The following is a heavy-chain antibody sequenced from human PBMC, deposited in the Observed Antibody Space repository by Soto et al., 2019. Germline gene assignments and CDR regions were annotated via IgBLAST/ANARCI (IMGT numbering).Heavy chain of an antibody. Sequence: SVKVSCKASGGTFSSYAISWVRQAPGQGLEWMGGIIPIFGTANYAQKFQGRVTITADESTSTAYMELSSLRSEDTAVYYCARAPEDYDSSGYYLGAFDIWGQGTMVTVSS. CDR2: IIPIFGTA. D-gene: IGHD3-22*01. V-gene: IGHV1-69*13. CDR1: GGTFSSYA. CDR3: ARAPEDYDSSGYYLGAFDI. J-gene: IGHJ3*02.